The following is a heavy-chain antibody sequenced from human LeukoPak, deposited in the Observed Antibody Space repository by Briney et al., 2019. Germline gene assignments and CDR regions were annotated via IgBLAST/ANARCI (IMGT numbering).Heavy chain of an antibody. CDR2: IYYSGST. CDR3: ARSMVRGVTRDAFDI. D-gene: IGHD3-10*01. V-gene: IGHV4-59*01. Sequence: SETLSLTCTVSGGSICSYYWSWIRQPPGKGLEWIGYIYYSGSTNYNPSLKSRVTISVDTSKNQFSLKLSSVTAADTAVYYCARSMVRGVTRDAFDIWGQGTMVTVSS. CDR1: GGSICSYY. J-gene: IGHJ3*02.